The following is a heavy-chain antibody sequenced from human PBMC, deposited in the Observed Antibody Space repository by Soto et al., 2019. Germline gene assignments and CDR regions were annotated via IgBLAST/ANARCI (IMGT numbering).Heavy chain of an antibody. Sequence: GASVKVSCKASGGTFSSYAISWVRQAPGQGLEWMGGIIPIFGTANYAQKFQGRVTITADESTSTAYMELSSLRSEDTAVYYCARHTAMVTGYYYYGMDVWGQGATVTVSS. J-gene: IGHJ6*02. D-gene: IGHD5-18*01. CDR2: IIPIFGTA. V-gene: IGHV1-69*13. CDR3: ARHTAMVTGYYYYGMDV. CDR1: GGTFSSYA.